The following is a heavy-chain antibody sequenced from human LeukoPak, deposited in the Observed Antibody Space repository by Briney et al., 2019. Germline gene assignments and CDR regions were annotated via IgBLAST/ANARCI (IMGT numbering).Heavy chain of an antibody. Sequence: GGPLRLSCTASGFTFSNYAMSWVRQAPGKGLEWVSTISGSDGSTYYADSVKGRFTISRDNSKNTLYLQMNSLRVEDTAIYYCAKRGCAGTGCQYFDYWGQGTLVTVSS. D-gene: IGHD6-13*01. J-gene: IGHJ4*02. CDR3: AKRGCAGTGCQYFDY. CDR1: GFTFSNYA. CDR2: ISGSDGST. V-gene: IGHV3-23*01.